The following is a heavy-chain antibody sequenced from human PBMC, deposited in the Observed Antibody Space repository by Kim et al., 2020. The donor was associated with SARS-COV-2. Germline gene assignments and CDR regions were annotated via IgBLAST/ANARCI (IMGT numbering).Heavy chain of an antibody. Sequence: GGSLRLSCAASGFTFSSYAMSWVRQAPGKGLEWVSAISGSGGSTYYADSVKGRFTISRDNSKNTLYLQMNSLRAEDTAVYYCAKDHWEVRNGQYYYYMDVWGKGTTVTVSS. J-gene: IGHJ6*03. V-gene: IGHV3-23*01. CDR3: AKDHWEVRNGQYYYYMDV. D-gene: IGHD1-26*01. CDR1: GFTFSSYA. CDR2: ISGSGGST.